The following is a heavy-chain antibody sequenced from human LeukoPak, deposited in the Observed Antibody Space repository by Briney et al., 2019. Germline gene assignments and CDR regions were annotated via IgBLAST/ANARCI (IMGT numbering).Heavy chain of an antibody. Sequence: PSETLSLTCTVSGGSISSHYWSWIRQPPGKGLECIGSIYYSGSTYYNPSLKSRVTISVDTSKNQFSLKLSSVTAADTAVYYCARDRGYCSSTSCYRDRGVVGYWGQGTLVTVSS. J-gene: IGHJ4*02. D-gene: IGHD2-2*02. CDR3: ARDRGYCSSTSCYRDRGVVGY. CDR1: GGSISSHY. CDR2: IYYSGST. V-gene: IGHV4-59*11.